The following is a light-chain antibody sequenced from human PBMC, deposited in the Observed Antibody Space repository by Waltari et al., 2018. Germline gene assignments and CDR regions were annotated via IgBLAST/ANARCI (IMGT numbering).Light chain of an antibody. V-gene: IGLV2-8*01. CDR2: EVN. J-gene: IGLJ2*01. Sequence: QSALTQPPSASGSLGQSVAISCTGTSSDVGGYDLVSWYQQHPGNAPKHIIYEVNKRPAGVPDRFSGSKSGNTASLTVSGLQAEDEADYYCTSYAGSNNLPFGGGTKLTVL. CDR3: TSYAGSNNLP. CDR1: SSDVGGYDL.